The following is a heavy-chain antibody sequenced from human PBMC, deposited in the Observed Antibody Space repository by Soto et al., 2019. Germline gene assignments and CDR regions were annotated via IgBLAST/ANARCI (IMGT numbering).Heavy chain of an antibody. Sequence: QVQLVQSGAEVKKPGSSVKVSCKASGGTFSSYAISWVRQAPGQGLEWMGGIIPIFGTANYAQKFKGRVTITADESTSTAYMELSSLRSEDKAVYYCARVTRRLYSPPYFDYWGQGTLVTVSS. D-gene: IGHD2-15*01. CDR2: IIPIFGTA. CDR1: GGTFSSYA. J-gene: IGHJ4*02. V-gene: IGHV1-69*01. CDR3: ARVTRRLYSPPYFDY.